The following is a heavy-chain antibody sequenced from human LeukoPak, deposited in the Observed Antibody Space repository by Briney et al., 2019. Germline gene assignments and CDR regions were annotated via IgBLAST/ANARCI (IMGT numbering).Heavy chain of an antibody. V-gene: IGHV1-2*02. J-gene: IGHJ5*02. CDR1: GYTFTGYY. CDR2: INPNSGGT. D-gene: IGHD3-10*01. Sequence: ASVKVSCKASGYTFTGYYMHWVRQAPGQGLEWMGWINPNSGGTNYAHKFQGRVTMPRETSISTAYMELSRLRSDDTAVYYCARVRQRITMVRGVIIGGFDPWGQGTLVTVSS. CDR3: ARVRQRITMVRGVIIGGFDP.